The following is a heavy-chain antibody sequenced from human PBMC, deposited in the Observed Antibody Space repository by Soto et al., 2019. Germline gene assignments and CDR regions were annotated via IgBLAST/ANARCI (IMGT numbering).Heavy chain of an antibody. D-gene: IGHD1-1*01. Sequence: GGSLRLSCAASGFTFSSYSMNWVRQAPGKGLEWVSSISSSSSYIYYADSVKGRFTISRDNAKNSLYLQMNSLRAEDTAVYYCARVEALLDDLDHADDFDIWGQGTMVTVSS. CDR2: ISSSSSYI. J-gene: IGHJ3*02. CDR1: GFTFSSYS. V-gene: IGHV3-21*01. CDR3: ARVEALLDDLDHADDFDI.